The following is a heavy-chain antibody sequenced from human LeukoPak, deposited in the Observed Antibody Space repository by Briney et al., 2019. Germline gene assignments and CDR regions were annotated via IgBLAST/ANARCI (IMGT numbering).Heavy chain of an antibody. CDR2: IPYDGSNK. Sequence: PGGSLRLSCAASGFTFSSYGLHWVRQAPGKGLEWVAFIPYDGSNKYYADSVKGRFTISRDNSKNTLYLQMNSLRAEDTAVYYCASSSSYYFDYWGPGTLVTVSS. V-gene: IGHV3-30*02. J-gene: IGHJ4*02. D-gene: IGHD3-10*01. CDR1: GFTFSSYG. CDR3: ASSSSYYFDY.